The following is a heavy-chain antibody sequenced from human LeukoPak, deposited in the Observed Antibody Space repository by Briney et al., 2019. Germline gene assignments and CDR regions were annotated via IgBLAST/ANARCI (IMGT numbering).Heavy chain of an antibody. CDR2: ITSSSSYS. Sequence: GGSLRLSCAASGFTFSSYSMNWVRQAPGKGLEWVSSITSSSSYSFYADSVKGRFTISRHNAKNSLFLQIDSLRAEDTAVYYCARDPPRVVWFGELLYLDYWGQGTLVTVSS. CDR1: GFTFSSYS. CDR3: ARDPPRVVWFGELLYLDY. J-gene: IGHJ4*02. V-gene: IGHV3-21*01. D-gene: IGHD3-10*01.